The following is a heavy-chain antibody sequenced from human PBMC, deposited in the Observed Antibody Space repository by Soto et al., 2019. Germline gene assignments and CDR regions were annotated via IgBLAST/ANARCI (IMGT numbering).Heavy chain of an antibody. CDR2: IYNSGSTM. J-gene: IGHJ6*02. CDR1: GFTFSAFE. Sequence: GGSLRLSCAASGFTFSAFEMNWVRQAPGKGLEWLSYIYNSGSTMTYADSVKGRFAISRDNAKNSLYLEMYSLRAEDTAVYYCARESGGTGLDVWGQGTTVTVSS. CDR3: ARESGGTGLDV. D-gene: IGHD1-1*01. V-gene: IGHV3-48*03.